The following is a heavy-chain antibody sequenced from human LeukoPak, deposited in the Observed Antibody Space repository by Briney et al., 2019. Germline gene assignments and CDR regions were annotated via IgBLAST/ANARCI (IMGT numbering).Heavy chain of an antibody. V-gene: IGHV4-59*01. CDR2: IYYSVSI. CDR3: ARATTVTTNWFDP. D-gene: IGHD4-17*01. Sequence: SQTLSLTCTVSGGSIRSYYWSWIRQPPGKGLEWFGYIYYSVSINYNPSLNSRVTISVDTSTNQLSLKLSSVTAADTAVYYCARATTVTTNWFDPWGQGALVTVSS. CDR1: GGSIRSYY. J-gene: IGHJ5*02.